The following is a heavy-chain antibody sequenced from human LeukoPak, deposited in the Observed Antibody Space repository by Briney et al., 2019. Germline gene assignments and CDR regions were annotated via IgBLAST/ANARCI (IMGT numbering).Heavy chain of an antibody. J-gene: IGHJ3*02. D-gene: IGHD5-18*01. CDR1: GGSISSYY. CDR2: IYTSGST. Sequence: PSETLSLTCTVSGGSISSYYWSWIRQPAGKGLEWIGRIYTSGSTNYNPSLKSRVTMSVDTSKNQFSLKLSSVTAADTAVYYCARGYSYGYGYSTIDAFDIWGQGTMVTVSS. V-gene: IGHV4-4*07. CDR3: ARGYSYGYGYSTIDAFDI.